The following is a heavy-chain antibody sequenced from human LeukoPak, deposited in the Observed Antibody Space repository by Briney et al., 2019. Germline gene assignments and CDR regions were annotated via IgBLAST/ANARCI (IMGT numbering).Heavy chain of an antibody. J-gene: IGHJ4*02. Sequence: GASLQISCKGSGYSFTSYWIGWVRQMPGKGLEWMGIIYPGDSDTRYSPSFQGQVTISADKSISTAYLQWSSLKASDTAMYYCARHSEITFGGVIPFDYWGQGTLVTVSS. CDR2: IYPGDSDT. V-gene: IGHV5-51*01. CDR1: GYSFTSYW. D-gene: IGHD3-16*02. CDR3: ARHSEITFGGVIPFDY.